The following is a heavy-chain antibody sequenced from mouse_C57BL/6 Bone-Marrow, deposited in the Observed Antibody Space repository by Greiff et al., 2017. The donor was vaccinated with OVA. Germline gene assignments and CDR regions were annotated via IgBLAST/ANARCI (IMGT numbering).Heavy chain of an antibody. CDR2: IYPRSGNT. CDR3: ARILRYPWYFDV. D-gene: IGHD1-1*01. J-gene: IGHJ1*03. V-gene: IGHV1-81*01. Sequence: VMLVESGAELARPGASVKLSCKASGYTFTSYGISWVKQRTGQGLEWIGEIYPRSGNTYYNEKFKGKATLTADKSSSTAYMELRSLTSEDSAVYFCARILRYPWYFDVWGTGTTVTVSS. CDR1: GYTFTSYG.